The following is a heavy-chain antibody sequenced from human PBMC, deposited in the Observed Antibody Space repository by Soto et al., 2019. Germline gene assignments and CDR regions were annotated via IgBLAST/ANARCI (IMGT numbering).Heavy chain of an antibody. J-gene: IGHJ3*02. CDR3: ARVRAHYDSSLDAFDI. Sequence: LETLSLTCTVSGGSISSYYWSWIRQPAGKGLEWIGRIYTSGSTNYNPSLKSRVTMSVDTSKNQFSLKLSSVTAADTAVYYCARVRAHYDSSLDAFDIWGQGTMVTVSS. CDR2: IYTSGST. V-gene: IGHV4-4*07. CDR1: GGSISSYY. D-gene: IGHD3-22*01.